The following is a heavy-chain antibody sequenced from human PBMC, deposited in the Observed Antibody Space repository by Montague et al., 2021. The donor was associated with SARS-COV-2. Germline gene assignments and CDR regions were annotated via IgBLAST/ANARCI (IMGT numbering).Heavy chain of an antibody. D-gene: IGHD6-19*01. CDR3: VTPGKTAVAGQFDY. V-gene: IGHV4-39*07. J-gene: IGHJ4*02. CDR1: GGSIRSTTFY. CDR2: IYEGDNT. Sequence: SETLSLTCTASGGSIRSTTFYWGWIRQSPGKGLEWIGYIYEGDNTYYNPSLKSRVPISLDTPNNQFSLKITSLIVADTAIYYCVTPGKTAVAGQFDYWGPGILVTVSS.